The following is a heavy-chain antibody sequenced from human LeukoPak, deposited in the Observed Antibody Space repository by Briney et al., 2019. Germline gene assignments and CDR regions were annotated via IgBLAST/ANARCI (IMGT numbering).Heavy chain of an antibody. J-gene: IGHJ4*02. CDR2: INHSGST. D-gene: IGHD3-10*01. CDR3: AKHYMGSSYNHGLDC. CDR1: GGSCSGCY. V-gene: IGHV4-34*01. Sequence: PSETLSLTCAVYGGSCSGCYWSWIRQPPGKGLEWIGEINHSGSTNYNPSLKSRVTISVDTSKNQFSLKLSSVTAADTALYYCAKHYMGSSYNHGLDCWGQGTLVTVSS.